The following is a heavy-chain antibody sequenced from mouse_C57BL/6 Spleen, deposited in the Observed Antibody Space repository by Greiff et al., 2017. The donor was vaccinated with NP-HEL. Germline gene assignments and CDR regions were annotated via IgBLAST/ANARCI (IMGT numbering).Heavy chain of an antibody. V-gene: IGHV1-52*01. CDR2: IDTSDSET. Sequence: VQLQQPGAELVRPGSSVKLSCKASGYTFTSYWMHWVKQRPIQGLEWIGNIDTSDSETHYNQKFKDKATLTVDKSSSTAYMQLSSLTSEDSAVYYCARVRFTDYAMDYWGQGTSVTVSS. CDR1: GYTFTSYW. CDR3: ARVRFTDYAMDY. J-gene: IGHJ4*01.